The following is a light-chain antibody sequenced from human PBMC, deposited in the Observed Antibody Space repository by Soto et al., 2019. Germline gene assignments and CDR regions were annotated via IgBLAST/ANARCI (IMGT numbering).Light chain of an antibody. CDR1: QSIRTW. CDR3: QQYNTYLWT. V-gene: IGKV1-5*03. Sequence: DIQMTQYPSTLSASVGDRVTITCRASQSIRTWLAWYQQKPGKAPRLLMYQASSLKSGVPSRFSGSGSETEVTLTITSLQPDDTSIYYCQQYNTYLWTFGQGTKVDIK. CDR2: QAS. J-gene: IGKJ1*01.